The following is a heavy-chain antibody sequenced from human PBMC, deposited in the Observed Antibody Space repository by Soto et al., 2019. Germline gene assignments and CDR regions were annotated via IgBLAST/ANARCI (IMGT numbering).Heavy chain of an antibody. D-gene: IGHD6-13*01. CDR1: GYTFSSYA. CDR3: AKGGAAAGTSWFDP. J-gene: IGHJ5*02. V-gene: IGHV3-23*01. CDR2: ISGSGGST. Sequence: GGSLRLSCAASGYTFSSYAMSWVRQAPGKGLEWVSAISGSGGSTYYADSVKGRFTISRDNSKNTLYLQMNSLRAEDTAVYYCAKGGAAAGTSWFDPWGQGTLVTVSS.